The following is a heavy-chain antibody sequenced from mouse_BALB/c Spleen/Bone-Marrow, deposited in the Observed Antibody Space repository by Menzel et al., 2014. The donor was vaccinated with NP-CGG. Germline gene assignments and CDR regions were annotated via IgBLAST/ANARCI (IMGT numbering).Heavy chain of an antibody. CDR1: GFTFTDYY. Sequence: DVQLQESGGGLVQPGGSLRLSCATSGFTFTDYYMNWVRQPPGKALEWLAFIRNKAYGYTTEYSASVKGRFTISRDNSQNIHYLQMNSLRAEDSATYCSARDMGSFLFDSWGQGTTLSVSS. V-gene: IGHV7-3*02. CDR3: ARDMGSFLFDS. J-gene: IGHJ2*01. CDR2: IRNKAYGYTT.